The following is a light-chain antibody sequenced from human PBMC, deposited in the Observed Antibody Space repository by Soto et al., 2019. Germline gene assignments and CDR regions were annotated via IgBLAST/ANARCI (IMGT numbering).Light chain of an antibody. J-gene: IGLJ2*01. CDR3: SSFTTSTTVI. CDR2: DVT. V-gene: IGLV2-14*01. Sequence: QSALTQPASVSGSPGQSITISCTGTRSDVSAYNYVSWYQQHPGKAPKLMIYDVTNRPSGVSNRFSGSKSGNTASLTISGLQAEAEADYYCSSFTTSTTVIFGGGTKVTVL. CDR1: RSDVSAYNY.